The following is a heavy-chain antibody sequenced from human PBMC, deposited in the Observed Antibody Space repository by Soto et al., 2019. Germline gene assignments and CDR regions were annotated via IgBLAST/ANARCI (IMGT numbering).Heavy chain of an antibody. CDR1: GGSISTGGYY. V-gene: IGHV4-31*03. J-gene: IGHJ1*01. D-gene: IGHD3-22*01. CDR2: IYYSGST. Sequence: SETLSLTCTVSGGSISTGGYYWSWIRQPPGRGLECIGNIYYSGSTYYNPSLKSRVSISVDTSKNQFSLKMSSVTAADTAVYYCANNGDYYDSSGQKYFQHWGKGTLVPSP. CDR3: ANNGDYYDSSGQKYFQH.